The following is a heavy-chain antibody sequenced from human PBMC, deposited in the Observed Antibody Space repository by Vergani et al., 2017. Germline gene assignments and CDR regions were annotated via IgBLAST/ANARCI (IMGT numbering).Heavy chain of an antibody. J-gene: IGHJ4*02. CDR1: GYTFTRYA. CDR3: ARESGGVVY. Sequence: QVQLVQSGSELKKPGASVKLSCKASGYTFTRYALSWVRQAPGQGLEWLGWINTNTGDPTYAQAFRGRFVFSLDTSVSTAFLQISSLKAEDTAVYYCARESGGVVYWGQGTLVTVSS. D-gene: IGHD6-25*01. V-gene: IGHV7-4-1*02. CDR2: INTNTGDP.